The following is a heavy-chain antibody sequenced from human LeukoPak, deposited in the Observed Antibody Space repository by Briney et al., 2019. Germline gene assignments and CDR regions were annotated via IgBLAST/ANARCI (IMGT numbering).Heavy chain of an antibody. Sequence: PSQTLSLTCTVSGGSISSGGYYWSWIRQHPGKGLEWIGYIYCSGSTYYNPSLKSRVTISVDTSKNQFSLKLSSVTAADTAVYYCARGGYYGSETDYWGQGTLVTVSS. J-gene: IGHJ4*02. CDR3: ARGGYYGSETDY. CDR1: GGSISSGGYY. CDR2: IYCSGST. D-gene: IGHD3-10*01. V-gene: IGHV4-31*03.